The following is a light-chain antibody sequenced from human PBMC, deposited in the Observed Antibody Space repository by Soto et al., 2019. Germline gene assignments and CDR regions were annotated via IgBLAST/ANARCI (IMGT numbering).Light chain of an antibody. Sequence: QKPGKAPKLLISVASTLQNGVPSRFSGSGSGTVFTLTISSLQPEDFATYYCQECYSTPAGTYGQGTKVDIK. CDR3: QECYSTPAGT. J-gene: IGKJ1*01. CDR2: VAS. V-gene: IGKV1-39*01.